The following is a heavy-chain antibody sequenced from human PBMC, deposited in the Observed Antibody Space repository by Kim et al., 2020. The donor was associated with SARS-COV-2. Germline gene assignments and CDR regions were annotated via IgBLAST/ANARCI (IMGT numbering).Heavy chain of an antibody. J-gene: IGHJ6*02. D-gene: IGHD3-10*01. CDR2: IYYSGST. CDR3: ARHGGPSGSGTDRRGMDV. CDR1: GGSISSYY. V-gene: IGHV4-59*08. Sequence: SETLSLTCTVSGGSISSYYWSWIRQPPGKGLEWIGYIYYSGSTNYNPSLKSRVTISVDTSKNQFSLKLSSVTAADTAVYYCARHGGPSGSGTDRRGMDVWGQGTTVTVSS.